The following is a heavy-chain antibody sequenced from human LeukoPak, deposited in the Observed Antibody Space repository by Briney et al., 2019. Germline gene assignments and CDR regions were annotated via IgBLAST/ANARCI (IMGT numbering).Heavy chain of an antibody. CDR2: INPNSGGT. CDR1: GYTFTSYD. D-gene: IGHD6-13*01. Sequence: ASVKVSCKASGYTFTSYDINWVRQATGQGLEWMGWINPNSGGTNYAQKFQGRVTMTRDTSISTAYMELSRLRSDDTAVYYCATQQLVSFDYWGQGTLVTVSS. V-gene: IGHV1-2*02. CDR3: ATQQLVSFDY. J-gene: IGHJ4*02.